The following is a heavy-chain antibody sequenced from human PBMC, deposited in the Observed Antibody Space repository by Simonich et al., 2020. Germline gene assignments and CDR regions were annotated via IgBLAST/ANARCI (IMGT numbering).Heavy chain of an antibody. V-gene: IGHV3-48*03. D-gene: IGHD4-17*01. J-gene: IGHJ4*02. CDR1: GFTFSSYE. CDR3: ARHYYGDYYFDY. CDR2: ISSRGSTK. Sequence: EVQLVESGGGLVQPGGSLRLSCAASGFTFSSYEMNWVRQAPGKGLDGVSNISSRGSTKYYADSVKGRFTIARDNAKNSLYLQMNSLRAEDTAVYYCARHYYGDYYFDYWGQGTLVTVSS.